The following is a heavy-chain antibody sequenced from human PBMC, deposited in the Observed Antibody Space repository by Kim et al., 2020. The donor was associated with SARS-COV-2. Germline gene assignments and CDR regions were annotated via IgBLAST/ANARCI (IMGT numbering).Heavy chain of an antibody. CDR3: ARGYYYGMDV. J-gene: IGHJ6*02. V-gene: IGHV4-39*01. Sequence: QTPSHKGRRTISVDTSKSQFSLQLSSVTAADTAVYYCARGYYYGMDVWGQGTTVTVSS.